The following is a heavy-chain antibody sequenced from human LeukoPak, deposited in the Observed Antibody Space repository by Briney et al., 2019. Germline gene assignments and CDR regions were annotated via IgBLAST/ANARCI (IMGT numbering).Heavy chain of an antibody. V-gene: IGHV4-39*01. D-gene: IGHD1-1*01. CDR1: GGSISSSSDF. CDR2: IYYSGRT. Sequence: SETLSLTCTVSGGSISSSSDFWGWIRQPPAKGLEWIGSIYYSGRTYNNPSLKSRVTISVDTSKNQFSLKLSSVTAADTAVYYCARHRWDGTFNFDYWGQGTLVPVSS. CDR3: ARHRWDGTFNFDY. J-gene: IGHJ4*02.